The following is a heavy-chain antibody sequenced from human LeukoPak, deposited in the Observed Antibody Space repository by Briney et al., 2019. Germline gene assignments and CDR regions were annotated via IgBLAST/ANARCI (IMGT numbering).Heavy chain of an antibody. D-gene: IGHD5-18*01. V-gene: IGHV3-49*04. J-gene: IGHJ6*02. CDR1: GFTFGDYA. CDR2: IRSKTYRGTT. Sequence: GGPLRLSCTTSGFTFGDYAMNWVRQAPGKGLEWVGFIRSKTYRGTTEYAASVKGRFTISRDDSKNTAYLQMNSLKTEDTAVYYCTRDTAMVRYYYYGMDVWGQGTTVTVSS. CDR3: TRDTAMVRYYYYGMDV.